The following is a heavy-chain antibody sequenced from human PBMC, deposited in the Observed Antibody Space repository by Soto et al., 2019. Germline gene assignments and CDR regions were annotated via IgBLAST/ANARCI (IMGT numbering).Heavy chain of an antibody. Sequence: PSQTLSLTCTVSGLSMSSSSYFWGWPRQPPGKGLEWMGTIYLSGTTYDSASLRSRVTISGDTSKNQISLKLSSETAAGTSVYYCARQLTMTPIDARPWKFDYWGQGILVTVSS. J-gene: IGHJ4*02. CDR1: GLSMSSSSYF. CDR2: IYLSGTT. D-gene: IGHD6-6*01. CDR3: ARQLTMTPIDARPWKFDY. V-gene: IGHV4-39*01.